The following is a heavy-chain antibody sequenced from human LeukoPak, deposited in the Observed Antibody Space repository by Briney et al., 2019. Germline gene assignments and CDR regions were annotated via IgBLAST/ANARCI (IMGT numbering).Heavy chain of an antibody. CDR2: IYTSGST. D-gene: IGHD3-3*01. CDR1: GGSISSYY. V-gene: IGHV4-4*07. Sequence: SETLSLTCTVSGGSISSYYWSWIRQPAGKGLEWIGRIYTSGSTNYNPSLKSRGTMSVDTSKNQFSLKLSSVTAADTAVYYCARGPAITGDFWSGYSYYGMDVWGQGTTVTVSS. J-gene: IGHJ6*02. CDR3: ARGPAITGDFWSGYSYYGMDV.